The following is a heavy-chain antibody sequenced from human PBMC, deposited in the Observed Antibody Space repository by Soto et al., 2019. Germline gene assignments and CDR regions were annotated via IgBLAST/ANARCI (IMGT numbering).Heavy chain of an antibody. J-gene: IGHJ4*02. V-gene: IGHV3-23*01. CDR1: GFTFSDFA. CDR3: ANIEGMYPWADSFDS. D-gene: IGHD2-15*01. Sequence: EVQVLESGGGLVQPGGSLRLSCAATGFTFSDFAMSWVRQAPGKGLEWVSRIYGGGNGPHYADSVKGRVTISRDNSKNTLYLRTNSLSAVDTAVYYCANIEGMYPWADSFDSWGQGTLVTVSS. CDR2: IYGGGNGP.